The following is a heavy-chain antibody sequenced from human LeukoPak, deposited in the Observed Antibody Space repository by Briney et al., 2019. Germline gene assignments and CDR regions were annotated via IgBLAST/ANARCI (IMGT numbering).Heavy chain of an antibody. D-gene: IGHD6-13*01. CDR1: GGSISSYY. J-gene: IGHJ4*02. CDR2: INHSGGT. CDR3: ARGLLAAAGNPVYYFDY. V-gene: IGHV4-34*01. Sequence: SETLFLTCTVSGGSISSYYWSWIRQPPGKGLEWIGEINHSGGTNYNPSLKSRVTISVDTSKNQFSLKLSSVTAADTAVYYCARGLLAAAGNPVYYFDYWGQGTLVTVSS.